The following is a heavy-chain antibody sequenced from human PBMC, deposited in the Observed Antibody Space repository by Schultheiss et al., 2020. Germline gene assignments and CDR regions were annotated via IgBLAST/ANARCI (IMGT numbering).Heavy chain of an antibody. J-gene: IGHJ4*02. CDR1: GFTFSSYG. CDR2: ISYDGSNK. D-gene: IGHD1-1*01. V-gene: IGHV3-30*18. CDR3: AKDGDLERRLNYFDY. Sequence: GGSLRLSCAASGFTFSSYGMHWVRQAPGKGLEWVAVISYDGSNKYYADSVKGRFTISRDNSKNTLYLQMNSLRAEDTAVYYCAKDGDLERRLNYFDYWGQGTLVTVSS.